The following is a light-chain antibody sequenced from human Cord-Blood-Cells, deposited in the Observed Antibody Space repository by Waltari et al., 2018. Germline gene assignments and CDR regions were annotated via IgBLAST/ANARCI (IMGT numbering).Light chain of an antibody. CDR3: QQYNNWPPWT. V-gene: IGKV3-15*01. Sequence: EIVMTQSPATLSVSPGERATLSCRASQSVSSNLAWYQQKPGQAPGLLIYGASTRAAAIPARFSGSGSGTEFTLTISSLQSEDFAVYYCQQYNNWPPWTFGQGTKVEIK. CDR2: GAS. J-gene: IGKJ1*01. CDR1: QSVSSN.